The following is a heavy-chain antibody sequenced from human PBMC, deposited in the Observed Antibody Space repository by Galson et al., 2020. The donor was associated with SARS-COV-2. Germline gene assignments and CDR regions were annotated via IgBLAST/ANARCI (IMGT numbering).Heavy chain of an antibody. V-gene: IGHV1-18*04. J-gene: IGHJ4*02. CDR1: GYFLSNFG. CDR2: IRPPNNHP. CDR3: ARVPVGSYRTGIYPYYSDH. Sequence: ASVTVSCKASGYFLSNFGIRWVRQAPGQGLECMAWIRPPNNHPRFSQKFQDTVTVTTDTSTRTAYMELRNLRSDDTATYYCARVPVGSYRTGIYPYYSDHWGQGTLVTVSS. D-gene: IGHD2-8*02.